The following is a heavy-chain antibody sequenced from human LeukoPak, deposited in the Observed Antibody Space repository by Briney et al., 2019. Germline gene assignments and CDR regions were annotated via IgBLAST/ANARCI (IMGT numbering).Heavy chain of an antibody. CDR1: GFTFDDYA. D-gene: IGHD3-22*01. J-gene: IGHJ4*02. CDR2: ISWNTGSI. CDR3: AKDRNYYDSSGSFDY. V-gene: IGHV3-9*01. Sequence: SLRLSWAASGFTFDDYAMHWVRQAPGKGLEWVSGISWNTGSIGYADSVKGRFTISRDNAKNSLYLQMNSLRAEDTALYYCAKDRNYYDSSGSFDYWGQGTLVTVSS.